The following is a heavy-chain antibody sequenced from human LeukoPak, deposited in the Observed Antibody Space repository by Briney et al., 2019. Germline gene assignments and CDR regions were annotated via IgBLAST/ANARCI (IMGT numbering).Heavy chain of an antibody. J-gene: IGHJ6*03. CDR3: ARVPRSYYYYYYMDV. CDR1: GGSISSYY. CDR2: IYYSGSS. Sequence: SETLSLTCTVSGGSISSYYWSWIRQPPGKGLEWLGYIYYSGSSNYNPSLKSRVTISADTSKNRFSLKLSSVTAADTAVYYCARVPRSYYYYYYMDVWGKGTTVTVSS. V-gene: IGHV4-59*01.